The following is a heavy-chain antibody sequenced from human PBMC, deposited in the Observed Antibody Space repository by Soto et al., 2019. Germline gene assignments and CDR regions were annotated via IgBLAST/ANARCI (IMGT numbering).Heavy chain of an antibody. V-gene: IGHV4-30-4*06. J-gene: IGHJ5*02. D-gene: IGHD2-15*01. Sequence: CQKPGKGLEWIGYIYYSGSTYYNPSLKSRVTISVDTSKNQFSLKLSSVTAADTAVYYFARERTDGARIDPLGQGPLVAV. CDR3: ARERTDGARIDP. CDR2: IYYSGST.